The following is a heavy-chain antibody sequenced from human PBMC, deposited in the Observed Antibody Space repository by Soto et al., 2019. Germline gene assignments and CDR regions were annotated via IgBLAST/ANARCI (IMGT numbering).Heavy chain of an antibody. D-gene: IGHD3-3*01. J-gene: IGHJ3*02. CDR3: ARGGGVGVAGSAAFDM. Sequence: QLHLVQSGAVVKKPGASVTVSCSASGYPVTAYYMHWVRQAPGRGLEWMGGINPATGAAKYTQTFPGRVTMTRDKSASTVFMEPSGLTSGDTAVFYCARGGGVGVAGSAAFDMWGQGTLVTVSS. V-gene: IGHV1-2*02. CDR2: INPATGAA. CDR1: GYPVTAYY.